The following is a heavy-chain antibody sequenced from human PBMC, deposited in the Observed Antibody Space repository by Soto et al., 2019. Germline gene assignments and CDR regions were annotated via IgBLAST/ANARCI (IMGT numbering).Heavy chain of an antibody. D-gene: IGHD4-17*01. Sequence: ASVKVSCKASGYTFTSYDINWVRQATGQGLEWMGWMNPNSGNTDYAQKFQGRVNMTRNTSISTVYMELSSLRSEDTAVYYCAAGDYGDYVGYYYYGMDVWGQGTTVTVSS. CDR3: AAGDYGDYVGYYYYGMDV. J-gene: IGHJ6*02. CDR1: GYTFTSYD. CDR2: MNPNSGNT. V-gene: IGHV1-8*01.